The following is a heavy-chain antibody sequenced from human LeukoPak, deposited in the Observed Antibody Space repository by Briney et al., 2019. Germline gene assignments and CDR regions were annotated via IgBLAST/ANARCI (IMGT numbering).Heavy chain of an antibody. CDR1: GYRFSDYW. J-gene: IGHJ5*02. CDR2: IYPGDSDT. Sequence: GESLKISCEGSGYRFSDYWIAWVRQMPGKGLEWMGIIYPGDSDTRYNPSFQGQVTLSVDESINTAYLQWSSLKASDTAIYYCARYSGSDNWFDPWGQGTLVTVSS. D-gene: IGHD1-26*01. V-gene: IGHV5-51*01. CDR3: ARYSGSDNWFDP.